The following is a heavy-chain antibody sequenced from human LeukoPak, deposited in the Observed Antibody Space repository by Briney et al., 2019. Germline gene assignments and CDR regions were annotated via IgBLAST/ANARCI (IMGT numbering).Heavy chain of an antibody. D-gene: IGHD3-22*01. CDR1: GGSISSGSYY. V-gene: IGHV4-61*02. CDR3: ARDAYYYDSSGYYYAEYFQH. J-gene: IGHJ1*01. CDR2: IYTSGST. Sequence: SETLSLTCTVSGGSISSGSYYWSWIRQPAGKGLEWIVRIYTSGSTNYNPSLKSRVTISVDTSKNQFSLKLSSVTAADTAVYYCARDAYYYDSSGYYYAEYFQHWGQGTLVTVSS.